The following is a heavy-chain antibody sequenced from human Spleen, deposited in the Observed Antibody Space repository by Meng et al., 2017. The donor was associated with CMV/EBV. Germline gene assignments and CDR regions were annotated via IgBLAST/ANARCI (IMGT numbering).Heavy chain of an antibody. CDR1: VGAIRGYS. CDR2: IYSSGST. CDR3: ERVGAYCGGDCYLDY. V-gene: IGHV4-4*07. Sequence: QGHLQDPGHGLVKPSATRSLSCTVSVGAIRGYSWGWIRQPAGKGLEWIGRIYSSGSTNYNPSIKRRVTVSVDTSKTQFSLRLSSVTAADTAVYYCERVGAYCGGDCYLDYWGQGTLVTVSS. J-gene: IGHJ4*02. D-gene: IGHD2-21*02.